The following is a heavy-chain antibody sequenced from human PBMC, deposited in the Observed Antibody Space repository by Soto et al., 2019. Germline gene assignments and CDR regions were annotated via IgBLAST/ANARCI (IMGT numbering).Heavy chain of an antibody. CDR3: ARDLVAMVTSNYYGMDA. CDR1: AGSNSSYY. CDR2: IYTSGST. D-gene: IGHD5-18*01. J-gene: IGHJ6*02. Sequence: QVQLQESGPGLVKPSETLSLTCTVSAGSNSSYYWSWIREPARQGLEWIGRIYTSGSTHYNPSLKGRVTMIEDTSKHHFCLKLSSLTATYAAVYYCARDLVAMVTSNYYGMDACSQGTTVTVS. V-gene: IGHV4-4*07.